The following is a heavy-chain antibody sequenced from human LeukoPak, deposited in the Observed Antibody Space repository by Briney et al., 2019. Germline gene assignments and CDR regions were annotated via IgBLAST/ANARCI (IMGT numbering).Heavy chain of an antibody. D-gene: IGHD3-10*01. CDR1: GFTFSSYG. J-gene: IGHJ5*01. CDR3: AKDAVRGSGRINWFDS. Sequence: PGGSLRLPCAASGFTFSSYGMHWVRQAPGKGLEWVAVISYDGSNKYYADSVKGRFTISRDNSKNTLYLQMNSLRGEDTAAYYCAKDAVRGSGRINWFDSWGQGTLVTVSS. V-gene: IGHV3-30*18. CDR2: ISYDGSNK.